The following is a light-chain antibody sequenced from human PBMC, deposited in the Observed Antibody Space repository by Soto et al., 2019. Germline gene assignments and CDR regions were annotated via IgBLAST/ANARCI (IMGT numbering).Light chain of an antibody. CDR3: QAYDYSLTASV. Sequence: QSVLTQPPSVSGAPGQRVTLPCTGNSSNLGAGYDVHWYKQVPGAAPKLVIFGNRNRPSGVPERFSGSKSGTSASLAITGLQAEDEADYYCQAYDYSLTASVFGGGTQLTVL. V-gene: IGLV1-40*01. J-gene: IGLJ3*02. CDR1: SSNLGAGYD. CDR2: GNR.